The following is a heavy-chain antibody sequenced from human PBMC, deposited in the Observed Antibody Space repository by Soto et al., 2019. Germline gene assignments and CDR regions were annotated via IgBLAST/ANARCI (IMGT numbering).Heavy chain of an antibody. CDR1: GGTFSSYA. D-gene: IGHD1-26*01. J-gene: IGHJ6*02. Sequence: QVQLVQSGAEVKKPGSSVKVSCKASGGTFSSYAISWVRQAPGQGLEWMGGIIPIFGTANYAQKFQGRVTITADESTSTAYMELSSLRSEDTAVYYCARAQVGATGLDYYYYGMDVWGQGTTVTVSS. CDR2: IIPIFGTA. V-gene: IGHV1-69*01. CDR3: ARAQVGATGLDYYYYGMDV.